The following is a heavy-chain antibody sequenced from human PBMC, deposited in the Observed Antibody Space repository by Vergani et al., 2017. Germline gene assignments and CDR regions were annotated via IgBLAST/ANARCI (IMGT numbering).Heavy chain of an antibody. Sequence: EVQLVESGGGLVKPGGSLRLSCAASGFTFSSYSMNWVRQAPGKGLEWVSSIRSSSSYIYYADSVKGRFTISRDNAKNSLYLQMNSLRAEDTAVYYCARCSGGSCYYDYWGQGTLVTVSS. CDR2: IRSSSSYI. CDR3: ARCSGGSCYYDY. CDR1: GFTFSSYS. V-gene: IGHV3-21*01. J-gene: IGHJ4*02. D-gene: IGHD2-15*01.